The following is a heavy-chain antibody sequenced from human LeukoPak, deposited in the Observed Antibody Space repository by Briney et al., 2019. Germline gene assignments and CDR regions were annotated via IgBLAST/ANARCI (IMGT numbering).Heavy chain of an antibody. CDR1: GYSFTSYW. CDR2: IYPGDSHT. Sequence: GESLKISCKGSGYSFTSYWIGWVRQMPGKGLEWMGIIYPGDSHTIYSPSFQGQVTISADKPINTAYLQWSSLKASDTAMYYCARQDDSGSYLYWGQGTMVTVSS. D-gene: IGHD3-10*01. J-gene: IGHJ4*02. V-gene: IGHV5-51*01. CDR3: ARQDDSGSYLY.